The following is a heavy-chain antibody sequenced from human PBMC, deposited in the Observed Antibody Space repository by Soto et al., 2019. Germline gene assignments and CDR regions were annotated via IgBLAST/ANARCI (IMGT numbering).Heavy chain of an antibody. J-gene: IGHJ6*02. V-gene: IGHV3-7*03. CDR1: GFTFSSYW. CDR2: INQDGSEK. Sequence: GGSLRLSCAASGFTFSSYWMTWVRQVPGKGLEWVANINQDGSEKYYMDSMKGRFTISRDNSKSTLYLQMNSLRAEDTALYYCAKGRSYYYYYGVDVWGQGTTVTVSS. CDR3: AKGRSYYYYYGVDV.